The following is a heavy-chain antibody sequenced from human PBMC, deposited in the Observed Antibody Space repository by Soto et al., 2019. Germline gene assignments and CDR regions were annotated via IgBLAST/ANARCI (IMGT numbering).Heavy chain of an antibody. V-gene: IGHV1-69*13. Sequence: GASVKVSCKASGGTFSSYAISWVRQAPGQGLEWMGGIIPIFGTANYAQKFQGRVTITADESTSTAYMELSSLRSEDTAVYYCARYYPPDDYYFDYWGQGTLVTVSS. CDR1: GGTFSSYA. CDR2: IIPIFGTA. CDR3: ARYYPPDDYYFDY. D-gene: IGHD3-10*01. J-gene: IGHJ4*02.